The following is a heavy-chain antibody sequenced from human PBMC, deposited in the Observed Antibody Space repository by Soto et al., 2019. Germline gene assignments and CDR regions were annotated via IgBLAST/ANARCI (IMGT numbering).Heavy chain of an antibody. V-gene: IGHV3-74*01. J-gene: IGHJ4*02. CDR1: GFVFTNFW. CDR2: IDTSGHST. Sequence: VGSLRLSCEASGFVFTNFWMHWVRHVPWKGLVWVARIDTSGHSTNYAESVKGRFTISRDNAKNTVSLQMNSLRVEDTGVYYCAKDSWYFDLWSQGSQVTVSS. D-gene: IGHD6-13*01. CDR3: AKDSWYFDL.